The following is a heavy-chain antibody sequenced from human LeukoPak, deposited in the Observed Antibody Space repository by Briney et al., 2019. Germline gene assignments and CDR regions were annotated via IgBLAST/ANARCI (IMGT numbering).Heavy chain of an antibody. J-gene: IGHJ3*02. CDR3: ARERIRPSLGSDAFDI. CDR2: MYSSGST. D-gene: IGHD3-3*02. Sequence: PSETLSLTCTVSGVSISSYYWSWIRQPPGKGLEWIGYMYSSGSTNYTPSLKSRVTISGDTSKNQFSLKLTSVTAADTAVYYCARERIRPSLGSDAFDIWGEGTMVTVSS. CDR1: GVSISSYY. V-gene: IGHV4-59*12.